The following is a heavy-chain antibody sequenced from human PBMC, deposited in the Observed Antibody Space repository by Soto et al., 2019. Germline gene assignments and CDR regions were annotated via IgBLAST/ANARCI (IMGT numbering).Heavy chain of an antibody. Sequence: ASVKVSCKASGYTFTSYDINWVRQATGQGLEWMGWMNPNSGNTGYAQKFQGRVTMTRNTSISTAYMERSSLRSEDTAVYYCARGRNLEWLLYYFDYWGQGTLVTVSS. CDR2: MNPNSGNT. J-gene: IGHJ4*02. CDR1: GYTFTSYD. CDR3: ARGRNLEWLLYYFDY. V-gene: IGHV1-8*01. D-gene: IGHD3-3*01.